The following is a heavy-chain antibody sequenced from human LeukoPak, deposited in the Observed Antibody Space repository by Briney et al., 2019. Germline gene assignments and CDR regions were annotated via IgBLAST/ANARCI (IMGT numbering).Heavy chain of an antibody. CDR3: ASDYGD. Sequence: SETLSLTCTVSGGSIGSYYWSWIRQPAGKGLKWIGRIYSSGSTNYNPSLKSRVTISVDKSRNQFSLKLSSVTAADTAVYYCASDYGDWGQGTLVTVSS. CDR2: IYSSGST. CDR1: GGSIGSYY. D-gene: IGHD4-17*01. J-gene: IGHJ4*02. V-gene: IGHV4-4*07.